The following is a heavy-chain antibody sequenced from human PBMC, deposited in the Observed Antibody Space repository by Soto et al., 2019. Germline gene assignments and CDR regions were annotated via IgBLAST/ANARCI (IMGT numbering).Heavy chain of an antibody. J-gene: IGHJ4*02. V-gene: IGHV3-53*01. CDR1: GFTVSSNH. D-gene: IGHD4-17*01. CDR3: ARDYGDQRWE. CDR2: IYSGGST. Sequence: PGGSLRLSCAASGFTVSSNHMSWVRQAPGKGLEWVSVIYSGGSTYHADSVKGRFTISRDNSKNTLYLQMNSLRAEDTAMYYCARDYGDQRWEWGQGALVTVSS.